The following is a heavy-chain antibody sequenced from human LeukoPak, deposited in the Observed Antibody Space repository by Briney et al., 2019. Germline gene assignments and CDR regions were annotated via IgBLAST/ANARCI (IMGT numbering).Heavy chain of an antibody. CDR1: GGSIDNYY. J-gene: IGHJ6*03. CDR2: IYYSGST. V-gene: IGHV4-59*01. D-gene: IGHD3-9*01. Sequence: SETLSLTCTVSGGSIDNYYWSWIRQPPGKGLEWIGYIYYSGSTNYNPSLKSRLTISIDTSKNQFSLKLSSVTAADTAVYYCARTIYYYYYMDVWGKGTTVTVSS. CDR3: ARTIYYYYYMDV.